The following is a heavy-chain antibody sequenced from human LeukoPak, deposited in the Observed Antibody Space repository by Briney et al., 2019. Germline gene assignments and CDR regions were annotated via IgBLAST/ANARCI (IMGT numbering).Heavy chain of an antibody. V-gene: IGHV1-69*05. CDR1: GGTFSSYA. CDR2: IIPIFGTA. J-gene: IGHJ4*02. CDR3: ARVGSGWYLDDYFDY. Sequence: SVKVSCKASGGTFSSYAISWVRQAPGRGLEWMGRIIPIFGTANYAQKFQGRVTITTDESTSTAYMELSSLRSEDTAVYYCARVGSGWYLDDYFDYWGQGTLVTVSS. D-gene: IGHD6-19*01.